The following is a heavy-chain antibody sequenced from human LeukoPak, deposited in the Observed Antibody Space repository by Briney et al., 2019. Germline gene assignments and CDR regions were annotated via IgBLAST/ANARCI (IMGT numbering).Heavy chain of an antibody. J-gene: IGHJ3*02. V-gene: IGHV3-7*01. Sequence: GGSLRLSCVGSGFSFSSYWLSWVRQAPGKGLEWVASMEGDGTRQYYLDSVKGRFTISRDNAKSSLYLQMNSLRAGDTAVYFCWGDFPPHASDIWGQGTMVTVSS. CDR1: GFSFSSYW. CDR3: WGDFPPHASDI. CDR2: MEGDGTRQ.